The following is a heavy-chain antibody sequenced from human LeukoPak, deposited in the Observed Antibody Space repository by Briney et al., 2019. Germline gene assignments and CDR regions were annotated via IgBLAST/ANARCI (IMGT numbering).Heavy chain of an antibody. D-gene: IGHD4/OR15-4a*01. J-gene: IGHJ4*02. V-gene: IGHV3-23*01. Sequence: GGSLRLSCAVSGFSFSRHAMTWVRQPPGKGLEWVSALSRGGGTTYYADSVKGRFTISRDVSKNILYLQLDSLRADDTALYYCANEEVPNDYWGQGTLVTVAS. CDR3: ANEEVPNDY. CDR2: LSRGGGTT. CDR1: GFSFSRHA.